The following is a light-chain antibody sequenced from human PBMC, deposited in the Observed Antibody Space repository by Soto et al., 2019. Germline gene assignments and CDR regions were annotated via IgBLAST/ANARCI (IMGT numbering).Light chain of an antibody. CDR1: QSVSTN. J-gene: IGKJ4*01. Sequence: EIVMTQSPATLSVSPGERATLSCRASQSVSTNLAWYQQKPGQAPRLLIYGASTRTTVVPARFSGSGSGTAFALTSSSLQSEDLAVYFCHQYNDWPLTFGGGTKVEIK. V-gene: IGKV3-15*01. CDR3: HQYNDWPLT. CDR2: GAS.